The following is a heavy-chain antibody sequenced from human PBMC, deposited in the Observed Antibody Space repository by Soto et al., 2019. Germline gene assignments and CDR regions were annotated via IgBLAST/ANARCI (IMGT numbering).Heavy chain of an antibody. CDR1: GFTFRNYW. J-gene: IGHJ6*02. CDR2: INSGGSSR. D-gene: IGHD3-16*01. CDR3: ARGGGGDDYYYAMDV. V-gene: IGHV3-74*01. Sequence: EVQLVESGGGLVQPGGSLRLSCAASGFTFRNYWMHWVRQAPGMGLVWVSRINSGGSSRHSADSVKGRFTISRDNAKNTLELQMDSLRAEETAVDYGARGGGGDDYYYAMDVWGQGTTVTVSS.